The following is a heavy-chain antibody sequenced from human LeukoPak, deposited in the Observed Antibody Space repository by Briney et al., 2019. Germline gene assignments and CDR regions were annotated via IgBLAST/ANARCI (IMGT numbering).Heavy chain of an antibody. V-gene: IGHV4-30-2*01. Sequence: SQTLSLTCAVSGGSISSADYSWSWIRQTPGKGLEWIGDISHSGSTYYNSSLKSRVTMSLGRSKNQFSLKLSSVTAADTAVYYCARGLLLYYSSGHFDYWGQGTLVTVSS. J-gene: IGHJ4*02. CDR3: ARGLLLYYSSGHFDY. CDR1: GGSISSADYS. D-gene: IGHD3-22*01. CDR2: ISHSGST.